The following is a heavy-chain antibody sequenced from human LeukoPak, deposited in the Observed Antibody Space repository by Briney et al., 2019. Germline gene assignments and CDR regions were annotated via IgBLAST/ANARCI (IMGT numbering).Heavy chain of an antibody. V-gene: IGHV1-69*04. Sequence: SVKVSCKASGGTFSSYAISWVRQAPGQGLEWMGRIIPIFGMANYAQKFQGRVTITADKSTSTAYMELSSLRSEDTAVYYCASLLVDTANKFAEHYFDYWGREPWSPSPQ. J-gene: IGHJ4*02. D-gene: IGHD5-18*01. CDR2: IIPIFGMA. CDR3: ASLLVDTANKFAEHYFDY. CDR1: GGTFSSYA.